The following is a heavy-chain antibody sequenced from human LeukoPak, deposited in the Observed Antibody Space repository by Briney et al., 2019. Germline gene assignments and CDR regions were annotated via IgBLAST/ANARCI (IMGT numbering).Heavy chain of an antibody. CDR1: AFTFSSYG. CDR3: ARDAGYCSGGSCYPGQFDY. CDR2: ISYDGSNK. J-gene: IGHJ4*02. V-gene: IGHV3-30*03. D-gene: IGHD2-15*01. Sequence: GGSLRLSCAASAFTFSSYGMHRVRQAPGKGLEWVAVISYDGSNKYYADSVKGRFTISRDNSKNTLYLQMNSLRAEDTAVYYCARDAGYCSGGSCYPGQFDYWGQGTLVTVSS.